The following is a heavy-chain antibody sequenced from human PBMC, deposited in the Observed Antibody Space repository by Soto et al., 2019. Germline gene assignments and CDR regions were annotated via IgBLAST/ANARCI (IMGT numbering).Heavy chain of an antibody. CDR3: ARLYYDSSAYYYFDY. CDR1: GDSVSSDNVH. Sequence: PSETLSLTCTVSGDSVSSDNVHWSWIRQPPGKGLEWIGYIHYSGSTNYNTSLMSRVAISVDTSKNQFSLKLSSVTAADTAVYYCARLYYDSSAYYYFDYWGQGTLVTVSS. D-gene: IGHD3-22*01. V-gene: IGHV4-61*01. J-gene: IGHJ4*02. CDR2: IHYSGST.